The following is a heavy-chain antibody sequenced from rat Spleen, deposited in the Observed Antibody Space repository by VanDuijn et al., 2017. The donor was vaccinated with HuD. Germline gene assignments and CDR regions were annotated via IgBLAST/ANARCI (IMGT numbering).Heavy chain of an antibody. D-gene: IGHD5-1*01. CDR2: ISYDGGST. Sequence: EVQLVESGGGLVQPGRSIKLSCAASGFTFTNYGMAWVRQAPKKGLEWVAYISYDGGSTYYRDSVKGRFTISRDNAKSTLYLQMDSLRSEDTATYYCTRENWVFDYWGQGVMVTVSS. V-gene: IGHV5-20*01. CDR1: GFTFTNYG. J-gene: IGHJ2*01. CDR3: TRENWVFDY.